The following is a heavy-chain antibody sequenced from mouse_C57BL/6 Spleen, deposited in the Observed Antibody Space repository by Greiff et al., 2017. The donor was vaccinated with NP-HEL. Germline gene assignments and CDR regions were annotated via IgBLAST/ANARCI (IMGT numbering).Heavy chain of an antibody. D-gene: IGHD2-1*01. J-gene: IGHJ2*01. V-gene: IGHV1-80*01. Sequence: VQLVESGAELVKPGASVKISCKASGYAFSSYWMNWVQQRPGKGLEWIGQIYPGDGDNNYTGKFKGKATLTADKSSSTAYMQLSSLTSEDSAFYFCARREDYGNSGFDYWGQGTTLTVSS. CDR3: ARREDYGNSGFDY. CDR2: IYPGDGDN. CDR1: GYAFSSYW.